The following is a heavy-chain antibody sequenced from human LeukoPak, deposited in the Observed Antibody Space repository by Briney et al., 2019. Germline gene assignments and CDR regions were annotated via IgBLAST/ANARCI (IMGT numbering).Heavy chain of an antibody. CDR2: IYTIAST. CDR3: ARDNFSEAGMDV. J-gene: IGHJ6*02. D-gene: IGHD1-20*01. CDR1: GGSISSYY. V-gene: IGHV4-4*07. Sequence: PSETLSLTCTVSGGSISSYYWSWIRQPAGKGLGWIGRIYTIASTNYNPSLKSRLTMSVDTSKNQFSLKLSSVTAADTAVYYCARDNFSEAGMDVWGQGTTVTVSS.